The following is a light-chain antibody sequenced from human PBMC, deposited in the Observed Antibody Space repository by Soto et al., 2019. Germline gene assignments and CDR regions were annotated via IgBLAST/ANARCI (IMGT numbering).Light chain of an antibody. CDR2: EVS. CDR3: SSFGGSNHVV. Sequence: QSVLTQTPSASGSPGQSVTISCTGTSSDVGGYNYVTWYQQHPGKAPKLIIYEVSKRPSGVPDHFSGSKSGNTASLTVSGLQADDEADYYCSSFGGSNHVVFGGGTKVTVL. V-gene: IGLV2-8*01. CDR1: SSDVGGYNY. J-gene: IGLJ3*02.